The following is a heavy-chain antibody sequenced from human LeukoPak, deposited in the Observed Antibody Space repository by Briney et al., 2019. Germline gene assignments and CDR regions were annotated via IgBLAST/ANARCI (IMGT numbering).Heavy chain of an antibody. CDR3: ARAPSYYYDSSGYYSRVRYRFDP. Sequence: GASVKVSCEASGYTFTSYGISWVRQAPGQGLEWMGWISAYNGNTNYAQKLQGRVTMTTDTSTSTAYMELRSLRSDDTAVYYCARAPSYYYDSSGYYSRVRYRFDPWGQGTLVTVSS. J-gene: IGHJ5*02. CDR2: ISAYNGNT. D-gene: IGHD3-22*01. V-gene: IGHV1-18*01. CDR1: GYTFTSYG.